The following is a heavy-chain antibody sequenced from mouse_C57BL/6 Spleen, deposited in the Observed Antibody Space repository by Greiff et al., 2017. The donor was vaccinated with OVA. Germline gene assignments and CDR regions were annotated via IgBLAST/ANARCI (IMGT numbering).Heavy chain of an antibody. J-gene: IGHJ2*01. D-gene: IGHD2-1*01. CDR3: TRAPYGNPYYFDY. CDR2: IDPETGGT. CDR1: GYTFTDYE. V-gene: IGHV1-15*01. Sequence: QVQLKESGAELVRPGASVTLSCKASGYTFTDYEMHWVKQTPVHGLEWIGAIDPETGGTAYNQKFKGKAILTADKSSSTAYMELRSLTSEDSAVYYCTRAPYGNPYYFDYWGQGTTLTVSS.